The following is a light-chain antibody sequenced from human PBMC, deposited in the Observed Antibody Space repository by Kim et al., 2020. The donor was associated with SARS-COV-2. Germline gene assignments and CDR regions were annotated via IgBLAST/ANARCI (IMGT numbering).Light chain of an antibody. J-gene: IGKJ2*01. CDR1: QSVSSN. CDR3: QQYNNWPPYT. CDR2: GAS. V-gene: IGKV3-15*01. Sequence: EIVMTQSPATLSVSPGGRATLSCRASQSVSSNLAWYQQKPGQAPRLLIYGASTRATGIPARFSGSGSGTKFTLTISSLQSEDFAVYYCQQYNNWPPYTFGQGTKLEIK.